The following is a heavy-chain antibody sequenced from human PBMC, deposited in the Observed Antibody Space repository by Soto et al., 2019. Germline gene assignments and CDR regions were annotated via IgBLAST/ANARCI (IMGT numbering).Heavy chain of an antibody. V-gene: IGHV1-18*01. J-gene: IGHJ4*02. D-gene: IGHD6-19*01. Sequence: QVQLVQSGPEVKNPGASVKVSCKASGYTFKNYGIKWVRQAPGQGLEWVGWITTYNGNRYSAEKFQGRVTMTTDTSTSXXYMQPKSLTSDDTGVYYCARDAQPKGVAADGASDYWGQGTLVTVSS. CDR1: GYTFKNYG. CDR3: ARDAQPKGVAADGASDY. CDR2: ITTYNGNR.